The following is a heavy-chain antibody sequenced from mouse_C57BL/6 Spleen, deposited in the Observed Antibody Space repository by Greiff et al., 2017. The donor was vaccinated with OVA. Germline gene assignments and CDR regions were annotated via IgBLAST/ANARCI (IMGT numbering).Heavy chain of an antibody. D-gene: IGHD2-5*01. V-gene: IGHV5-17*01. CDR3: AREAYYSKAWFAY. CDR2: ISSGSSTI. J-gene: IGHJ3*01. Sequence: EVKLQESGGGLVKPGGSLKLSCAASGFTFSDYGMHWVRQAPEKGLEWVAYISSGSSTIYYADTVKGRFTISRDNAKNTLFLQMTSLRSEDTAMYYCAREAYYSKAWFAYWGQGTLVTVSA. CDR1: GFTFSDYG.